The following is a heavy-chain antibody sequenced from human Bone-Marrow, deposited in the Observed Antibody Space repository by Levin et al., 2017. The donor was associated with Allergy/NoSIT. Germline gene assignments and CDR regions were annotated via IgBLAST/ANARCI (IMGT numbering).Heavy chain of an antibody. V-gene: IGHV5-51*01. Sequence: GASVKVSCKTSSDSLAKYWIGWVRQMPGKGLEWMGIIYPGDSDTRYNPSFQAQVTISADKSISTAYLQWSSLRTSDTATYYCAKGSDTSGYYFDFWGQGTLVTVSS. CDR1: SDSLAKYW. CDR3: AKGSDTSGYYFDF. D-gene: IGHD3-22*01. CDR2: IYPGDSDT. J-gene: IGHJ4*02.